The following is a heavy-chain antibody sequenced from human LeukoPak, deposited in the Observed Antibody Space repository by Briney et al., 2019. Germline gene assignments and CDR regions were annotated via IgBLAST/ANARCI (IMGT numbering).Heavy chain of an antibody. CDR2: INPNSGGT. Sequence: ASVKVSCKASGYTFTGYYMHWVRQAPEQGLEWMGWINPNSGGTNYAQKFQGRVTMTRDKSISTAYMELSRLRSDDTAVYYCARSHLLYSGSPTGYWGQGTLVTVSS. CDR3: ARSHLLYSGSPTGY. CDR1: GYTFTGYY. V-gene: IGHV1-2*02. J-gene: IGHJ4*02. D-gene: IGHD1-26*01.